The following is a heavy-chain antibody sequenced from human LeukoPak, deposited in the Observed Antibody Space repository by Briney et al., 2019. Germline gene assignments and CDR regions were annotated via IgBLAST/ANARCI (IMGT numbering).Heavy chain of an antibody. CDR3: TSSGYSYGYYFDY. V-gene: IGHV3-49*04. J-gene: IGHJ4*02. Sequence: PGGSLRLSCTASGFTFCDYAMSWVRQAPGKGRECVGFIRSKAYGGTTEYAASVKGRFTISRDDSKSIAYLQMNSLKTEDTAVYYCTSSGYSYGYYFDYWGQGTLVTVSS. CDR1: GFTFCDYA. D-gene: IGHD5-18*01. CDR2: IRSKAYGGTT.